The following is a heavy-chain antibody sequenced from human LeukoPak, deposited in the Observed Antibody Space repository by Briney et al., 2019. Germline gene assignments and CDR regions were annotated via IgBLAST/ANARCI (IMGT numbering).Heavy chain of an antibody. CDR3: AREAKLGWFGEPNRDREWFDP. CDR2: INTNTGNP. J-gene: IGHJ5*02. CDR1: EYTFTSYA. D-gene: IGHD3-10*01. Sequence: GASVKVSCKASEYTFTSYAMNWVRQAPGQGLEWMGWINTNTGNPTYAQGFTGRFVFSLDTSVSTAYLQISSLKAEDTAVYYCAREAKLGWFGEPNRDREWFDPWGQGALVTVSS. V-gene: IGHV7-4-1*02.